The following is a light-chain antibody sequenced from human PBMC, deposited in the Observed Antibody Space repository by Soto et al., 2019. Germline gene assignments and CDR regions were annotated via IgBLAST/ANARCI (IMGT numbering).Light chain of an antibody. V-gene: IGKV3D-15*01. CDR1: QSVNIY. J-gene: IGKJ4*01. CDR2: GAS. Sequence: EIVMTQSPATLSVNTGERATLSCRASQSVNIYLAWYQQKPGQAPRLLIFGASSRATGIPARFSGSGSGTEFNLTISSLQSEDFAVYFCQQYDDWLRLTFGGGTKVDIK. CDR3: QQYDDWLRLT.